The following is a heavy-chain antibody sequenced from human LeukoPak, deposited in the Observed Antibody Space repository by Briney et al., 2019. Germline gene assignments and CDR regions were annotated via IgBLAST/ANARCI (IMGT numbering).Heavy chain of an antibody. CDR1: GGSFSGYY. J-gene: IGHJ6*03. CDR3: ANGYCTNGVCYPYYYYYMDV. Sequence: SETLSLTCAVYGGSFSGYYWSWIRQPPGKGLEWIGEINHSGSTNYNPSLKSRVTISVGTSKKQFSLKLNSVTAADTAVYYCANGYCTNGVCYPYYYYYMDVWGKGTTVTVSS. CDR2: INHSGST. V-gene: IGHV4-34*01. D-gene: IGHD2-8*01.